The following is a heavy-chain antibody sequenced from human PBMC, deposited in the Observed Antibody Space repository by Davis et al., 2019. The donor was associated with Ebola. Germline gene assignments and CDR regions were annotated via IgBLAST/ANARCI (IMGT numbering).Heavy chain of an antibody. J-gene: IGHJ5*02. D-gene: IGHD2-15*01. CDR1: GGSISSSSYY. Sequence: SETLSLTCTVSGGSISSSSYYWGWIRQPPGKGLEWIGSIYYSGSTYYNPSLKSRVTISVDTSKNQFSLKLSSVTAAYTAVYYCARHTTRYCSGGSCYSFWFDPWGQGTLVTVSS. CDR3: ARHTTRYCSGGSCYSFWFDP. CDR2: IYYSGST. V-gene: IGHV4-39*01.